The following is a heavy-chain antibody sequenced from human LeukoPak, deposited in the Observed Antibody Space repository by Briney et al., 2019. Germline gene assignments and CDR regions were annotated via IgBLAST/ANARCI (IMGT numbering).Heavy chain of an antibody. CDR1: GYYFTGYY. J-gene: IGHJ6*03. CDR2: INPNSGGT. D-gene: IGHD3-10*01. V-gene: IGHV1-2*02. Sequence: ASVKVSCKASGYYFTGYYMHWVRQAPGQGLEWMGWINPNSGGTNYAQKFQGRVTMTRDTSISTAYMELSRLRSDDTAVYYCARTYGSGSYLGFYYMDVWGKGTTVTVSS. CDR3: ARTYGSGSYLGFYYMDV.